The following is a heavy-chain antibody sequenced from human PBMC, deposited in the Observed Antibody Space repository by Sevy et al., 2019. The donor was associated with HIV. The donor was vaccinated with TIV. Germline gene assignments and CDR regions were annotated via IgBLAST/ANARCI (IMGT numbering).Heavy chain of an antibody. CDR3: ARDVTTFWSPYYMDV. J-gene: IGHJ6*03. D-gene: IGHD4-4*01. Sequence: SETLSRTCTVSGGSISSYYWSWIRQPPGKGLEWIGYIYYSGGTNYNPSLKSRVTISVVTSKNQCSLKLRSVTAADTAVYYCARDVTTFWSPYYMDVWGKGTTVTVSS. V-gene: IGHV4-59*01. CDR1: GGSISSYY. CDR2: IYYSGGT.